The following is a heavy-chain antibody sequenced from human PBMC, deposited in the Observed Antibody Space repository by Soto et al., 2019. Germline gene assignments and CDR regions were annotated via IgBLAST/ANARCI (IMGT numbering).Heavy chain of an antibody. D-gene: IGHD1-26*01. CDR3: AREIFTGSGAAFDV. J-gene: IGHJ3*01. CDR2: ISGSGGST. V-gene: IGHV3-23*01. CDR1: GFTFSSFA. Sequence: EMQLLESGGGLVQPGGSLRLSCAASGFTFSSFAMSWVRQAPGKGLDWVSAISGSGGSTYSADSVKGRFTISRDNAKNSLYLQMNSLRVEDTAVYYCAREIFTGSGAAFDVWGQGTMVTVSS.